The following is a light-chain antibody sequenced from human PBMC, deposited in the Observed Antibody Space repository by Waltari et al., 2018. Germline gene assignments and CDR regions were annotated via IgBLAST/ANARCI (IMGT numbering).Light chain of an antibody. CDR3: QTWDSNTVV. CDR2: QDT. CDR1: KLGDKY. J-gene: IGLJ2*01. V-gene: IGLV3-1*01. Sequence: SYDLTQPPSVSASPGQTASIACFGDKLGDKYVSWYQPKPGQSPVLVIYQDTKWPSLIPERFSASNSGNTATLTVSETQAVDEASYYCQTWDSNTVVFGGGTTLTVL.